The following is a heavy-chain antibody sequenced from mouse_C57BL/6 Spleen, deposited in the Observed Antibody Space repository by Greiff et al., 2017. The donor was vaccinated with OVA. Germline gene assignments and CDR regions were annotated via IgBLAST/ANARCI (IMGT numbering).Heavy chain of an antibody. Sequence: EVHLVESGGGLVQPGGSLSLSCAASGFTFTDYYMSWVRQPPGTALEWLGFIRNKANGYTTEYSASVKGRFTISRDNSQSILYLQMNALRAEDSATYYCARSPHYYGSSYVFDYWGQGTTLTVSS. V-gene: IGHV7-3*01. CDR3: ARSPHYYGSSYVFDY. D-gene: IGHD1-1*01. CDR2: IRNKANGYTT. J-gene: IGHJ2*01. CDR1: GFTFTDYY.